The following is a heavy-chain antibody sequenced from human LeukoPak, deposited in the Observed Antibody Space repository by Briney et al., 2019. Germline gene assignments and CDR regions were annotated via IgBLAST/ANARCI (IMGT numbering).Heavy chain of an antibody. CDR3: ARDTAIEPYCGGDCYSEHDY. J-gene: IGHJ4*02. CDR2: ISSSSSYI. V-gene: IGHV3-21*01. D-gene: IGHD2-21*02. CDR1: GFTFSSYS. Sequence: GGSLRLSCAAAGFTFSSYSMTWVSQAPGKGLEWVSSISSSSSYIYYADSVKGRFTISRDNAKNSLYLQMNSLRAEDTAVYYCARDTAIEPYCGGDCYSEHDYWGQGTLVAVSS.